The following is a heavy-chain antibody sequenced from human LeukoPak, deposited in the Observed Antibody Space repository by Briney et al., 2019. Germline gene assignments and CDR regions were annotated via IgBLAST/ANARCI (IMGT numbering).Heavy chain of an antibody. Sequence: SETLSLTCTVSGGSISSSSYYWGWIRQPPGKGLEWIGSIYYSGSTYYNPSLKSRVTISVDTSKNQFSLKLSSVTAADTAVYYCARDSGSPVARYFQHWGQGTLVTVSS. V-gene: IGHV4-39*07. J-gene: IGHJ1*01. CDR3: ARDSGSPVARYFQH. CDR2: IYYSGST. CDR1: GGSISSSSYY. D-gene: IGHD2-15*01.